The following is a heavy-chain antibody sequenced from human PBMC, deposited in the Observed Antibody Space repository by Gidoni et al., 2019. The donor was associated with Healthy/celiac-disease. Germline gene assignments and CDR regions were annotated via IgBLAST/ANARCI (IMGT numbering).Heavy chain of an antibody. CDR2: ISSSSSYI. Sequence: EVQLVESGGGLVKPGGSLRLSCAASGFTFSSYSMNWVRQAPGKGLECVSSISSSSSYIYYADSVKGRFTISRDNAKNSLYLQMNSLRAEDTAVYYCARGYSYGWDAFDIWGQGTMVTVSS. J-gene: IGHJ3*02. CDR1: GFTFSSYS. CDR3: ARGYSYGWDAFDI. V-gene: IGHV3-21*01. D-gene: IGHD5-18*01.